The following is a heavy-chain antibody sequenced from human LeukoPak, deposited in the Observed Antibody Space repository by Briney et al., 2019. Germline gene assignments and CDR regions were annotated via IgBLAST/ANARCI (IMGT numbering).Heavy chain of an antibody. J-gene: IGHJ3*02. CDR3: ARLVVVVTAIHDAFDI. CDR2: INHSGST. CDR1: GGSFSGYY. Sequence: PSETLSLTCAVYGGSFSGYYWSWIRQPTGKGLEWIGEINHSGSTNYNPSLKSRVTISVDTSKNQFSLKLSSVTAADTAVYYCARLVVVVTAIHDAFDIWGQGTMVTVSS. D-gene: IGHD2-21*02. V-gene: IGHV4-34*01.